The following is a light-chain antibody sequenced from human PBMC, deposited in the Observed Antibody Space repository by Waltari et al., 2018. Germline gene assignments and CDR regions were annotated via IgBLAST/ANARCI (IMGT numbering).Light chain of an antibody. CDR3: CSYAGSTTWV. CDR2: DVN. V-gene: IGLV2-23*02. CDR1: TSDIGSHTL. Sequence: QSALTQPASMSGSPGQSITVSCPGATSDIGSHTLVSWYQQHPGNAPKLILYDVNRRPSGVSDRFSGSKSGITASLTISGLQAEDEADYYCCSYAGSTTWVFGGGTKLTVL. J-gene: IGLJ3*02.